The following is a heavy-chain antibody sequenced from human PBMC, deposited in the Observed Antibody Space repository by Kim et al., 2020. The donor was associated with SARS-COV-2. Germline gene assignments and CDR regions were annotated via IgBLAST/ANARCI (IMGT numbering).Heavy chain of an antibody. CDR1: GFTFSSYS. D-gene: IGHD2-15*01. J-gene: IGHJ6*02. Sequence: GGSLRLSCAASGFTFSSYSMNWVRQAPGKGLEWVSYISSSSSTIYYADSVKGRFTISRDNAKNSLYLQMNSLRAEDTAVYYCARDCSGGSCYPYYYYYGMDVWGQGTTVTVSS. CDR3: ARDCSGGSCYPYYYYYGMDV. CDR2: ISSSSSTI. V-gene: IGHV3-48*04.